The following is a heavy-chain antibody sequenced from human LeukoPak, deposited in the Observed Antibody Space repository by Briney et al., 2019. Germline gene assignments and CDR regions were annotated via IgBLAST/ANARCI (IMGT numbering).Heavy chain of an antibody. CDR2: IYTSGST. CDR3: SGYQLPSRFDY. J-gene: IGHJ4*02. Sequence: SQTLSLTCTVSGGSISSGSYYWSWIRQPAGKGLEWIGRIYTSGSTNYNPSLKSRVTISVDTSKNQFSLKLSSVTAADTAVYYCSGYQLPSRFDYWGQGTLVTVSS. D-gene: IGHD2-2*01. V-gene: IGHV4-61*02. CDR1: GGSISSGSYY.